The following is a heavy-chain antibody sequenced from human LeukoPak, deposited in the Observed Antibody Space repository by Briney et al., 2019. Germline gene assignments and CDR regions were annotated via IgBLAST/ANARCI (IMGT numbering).Heavy chain of an antibody. D-gene: IGHD1-1*01. Sequence: ASVKVSCKVSGYSLRRLTMIWMRQSPGKGLELMGGFDPNEDATIYAQKFQGRVTMTEDTSSDTAYMDLASLTSEDTAMYYCATGSFAMATGTFDSWGQGTLVTVSS. CDR1: GYSLRRLT. CDR3: ATGSFAMATGTFDS. J-gene: IGHJ4*02. CDR2: FDPNEDAT. V-gene: IGHV1-24*01.